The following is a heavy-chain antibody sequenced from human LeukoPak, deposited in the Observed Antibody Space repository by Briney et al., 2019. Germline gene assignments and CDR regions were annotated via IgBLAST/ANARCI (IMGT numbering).Heavy chain of an antibody. V-gene: IGHV6-1*01. J-gene: IGHJ2*01. Sequence: SHTLPLTCAISGDCVPTNSAALNWIGQSPSRGLDWLGRTYYRSKWYNDYAVSVKSRININPDTSKNQFSLQLNSVTPEDTAVYYCARDRGRYIDLWGRGTLVTVSS. CDR1: GDCVPTNSAA. CDR3: ARDRGRYIDL. CDR2: TYYRSKWYN. D-gene: IGHD3-10*01.